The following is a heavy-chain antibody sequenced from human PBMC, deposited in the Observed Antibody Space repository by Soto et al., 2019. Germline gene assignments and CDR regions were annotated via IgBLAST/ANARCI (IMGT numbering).Heavy chain of an antibody. Sequence: SETLSLTCAVYGGSFSGYYWSWIRQPPGKGLEWIGEINHSGSTNYNPSLKSRVTISVDTSKNQFSLKLSSVTAADTAVYYCARGDGSYWGQGTLVTVS. J-gene: IGHJ4*02. CDR1: GGSFSGYY. CDR2: INHSGST. D-gene: IGHD1-26*01. V-gene: IGHV4-34*01. CDR3: ARGDGSY.